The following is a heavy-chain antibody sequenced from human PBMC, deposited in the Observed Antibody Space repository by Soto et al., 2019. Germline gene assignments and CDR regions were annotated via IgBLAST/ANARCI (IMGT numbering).Heavy chain of an antibody. J-gene: IGHJ4*02. CDR2: ISEYNGYT. Sequence: QVQLVQSGAEVKKPGASVKVSCKASGYTFTNYAITWVRQAPGQGLEWMGWISEYNGYTNYAQKHQGRVTMTTDTSTSTAYMELRSLRSDDTAVYYCARAPLLMVYVNFDYWGQGTLVTVSS. CDR3: ARAPLLMVYVNFDY. V-gene: IGHV1-18*01. D-gene: IGHD2-8*01. CDR1: GYTFTNYA.